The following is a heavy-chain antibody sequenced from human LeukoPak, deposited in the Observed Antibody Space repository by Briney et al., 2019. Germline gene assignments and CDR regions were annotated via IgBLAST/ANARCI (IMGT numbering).Heavy chain of an antibody. V-gene: IGHV4-34*01. CDR2: INHSGST. D-gene: IGHD2-8*01. CDR1: GASFSGYY. J-gene: IGHJ5*02. CDR3: AKVRSRVVRMVSPLNWFDP. Sequence: ADTLSLTCAVYGASFSGYYWSWIRQPPGKGLEWIGEINHSGSTNYNPSLKGRVAISVDTSKNQFSLKLSSVTAADTAVYYCAKVRSRVVRMVSPLNWFDPWGQGTLVTVSS.